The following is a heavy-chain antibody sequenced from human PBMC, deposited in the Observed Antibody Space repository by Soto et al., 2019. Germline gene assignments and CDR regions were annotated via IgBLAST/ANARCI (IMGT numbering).Heavy chain of an antibody. CDR1: GFTVSSNY. CDR3: ARGTTVTSPWVYYYYMDV. D-gene: IGHD4-17*01. V-gene: IGHV3-66*01. J-gene: IGHJ6*03. Sequence: EVQLVESGGGLVQPGGSLRLSCAASGFTVSSNYMSWVRQAPGKGLEWVSVIYSGGSTYYADSVKGRFTISRDNSKNTLYLQMNSLRAEDTAVYYCARGTTVTSPWVYYYYMDVWGKGTTVTVSS. CDR2: IYSGGST.